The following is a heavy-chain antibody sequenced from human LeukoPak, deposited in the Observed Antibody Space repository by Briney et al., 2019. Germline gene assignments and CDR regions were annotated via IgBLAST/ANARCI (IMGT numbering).Heavy chain of an antibody. CDR1: GFTFTSYW. Sequence: GGSLRLSCAASGFTFTSYWMSWVRQAPGKGLEWVANIKQDGSEKYYVDSVKGRFTISRDNAKNSLYLQMNSLRAEDTAVYYCAREMSVAGVDYYYYMDVWGKGTTVTVSS. V-gene: IGHV3-7*01. D-gene: IGHD6-19*01. J-gene: IGHJ6*03. CDR2: IKQDGSEK. CDR3: AREMSVAGVDYYYYMDV.